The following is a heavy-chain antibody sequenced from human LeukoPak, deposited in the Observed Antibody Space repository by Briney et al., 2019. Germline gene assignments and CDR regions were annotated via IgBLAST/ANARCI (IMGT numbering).Heavy chain of an antibody. CDR2: ISSSSSSYI. CDR3: AREAYYYGSGSSWFDP. D-gene: IGHD3-10*01. CDR1: GFTFSSYS. V-gene: IGHV3-21*01. J-gene: IGHJ5*02. Sequence: GGSLRLSCAASGFTFSSYSMNWVRQAPGKGLEWVSSISSSSSSYIYYADSVKGRFTISRDNAKNSLYLQMNSLRAEDTAVYYCAREAYYYGSGSSWFDPWGQGTLVTVSS.